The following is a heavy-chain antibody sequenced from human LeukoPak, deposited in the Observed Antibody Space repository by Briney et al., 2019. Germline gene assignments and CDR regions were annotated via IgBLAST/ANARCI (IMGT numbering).Heavy chain of an antibody. CDR2: INHSGST. V-gene: IGHV4-34*01. CDR3: ARGCSSSSGFLYYYYYYMDV. D-gene: IGHD6-6*01. Sequence: SETLSLTCAVYGGSFSGYYWSWIRQPPGKGLEWIGEINHSGSTNYNPSLKSRVTISVDKSKNQFSLKLSSVTAADTAVYYCARGCSSSSGFLYYYYYYMDVWGKGTTVTVSS. CDR1: GGSFSGYY. J-gene: IGHJ6*03.